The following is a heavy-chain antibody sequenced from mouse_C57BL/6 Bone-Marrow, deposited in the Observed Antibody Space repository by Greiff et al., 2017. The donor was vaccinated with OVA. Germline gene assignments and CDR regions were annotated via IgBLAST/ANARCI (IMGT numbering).Heavy chain of an antibody. J-gene: IGHJ4*01. V-gene: IGHV1-81*01. CDR1: GYTFTSYA. CDR3: AIGVYDGSFSAMDY. CDR2: IYPGSGNT. Sequence: VQLQQSGAELVKPGASVKLSCKASGYTFTSYAINWVQQRPGQGLEWIGKIYPGSGNTYYNEKFKGKATLTADKSSSTAYMQLSSLISEDAAVYYCAIGVYDGSFSAMDYWGQGTSVTVSS. D-gene: IGHD2-3*01.